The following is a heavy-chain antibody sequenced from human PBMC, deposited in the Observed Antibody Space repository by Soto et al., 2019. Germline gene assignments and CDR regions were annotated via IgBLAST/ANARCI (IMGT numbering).Heavy chain of an antibody. CDR1: GGSISSGGHY. D-gene: IGHD6-13*01. CDR3: ARHRDTSSRYLLPDY. J-gene: IGHJ4*02. CDR2: IYYRGNT. Sequence: SETLSLTCTVSGGSISSGGHYWGWIRQPPGKGLGWIGNIYYRGNTYYNPSLRSRVTISVDTSKNQFSLKVTSLTVADTAVYYCARHRDTSSRYLLPDYWGQGILVTVSS. V-gene: IGHV4-39*01.